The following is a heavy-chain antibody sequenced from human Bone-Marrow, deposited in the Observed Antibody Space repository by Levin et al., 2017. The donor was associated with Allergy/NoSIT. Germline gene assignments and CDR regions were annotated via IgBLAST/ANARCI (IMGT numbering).Heavy chain of an antibody. CDR2: ISYDGSNK. CDR1: GFTFSSYG. CDR3: ARADRTTMITLGGAPLDY. D-gene: IGHD3-16*01. V-gene: IGHV3-30*03. Sequence: QPGGSLRLSCAASGFTFSSYGMHWVRQAPGKGLEWVAVISYDGSNKYYADSVKGRFTISRDNSKNTLYLQMNSLRAEDTAVYYCARADRTTMITLGGAPLDYWGQGTLVTVSS. J-gene: IGHJ4*02.